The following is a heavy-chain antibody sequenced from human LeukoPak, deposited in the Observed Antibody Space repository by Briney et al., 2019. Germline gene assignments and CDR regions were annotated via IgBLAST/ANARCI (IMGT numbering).Heavy chain of an antibody. CDR2: ISYDGSNK. Sequence: TLSLSCATSGLTLSDDGIDWVRQAPRKGLEWGAFISYDGSNKSYSDSAKVRFAIPKDNSKTTLYLQMNRSRVQEPAGNSGAKVGGVAIPGSYWGQGTLVTISS. V-gene: IGHV3-30*18. J-gene: IGHJ4*02. D-gene: IGHD3-3*01. CDR1: GLTLSDDG. CDR3: AKVGGVAIPGSY.